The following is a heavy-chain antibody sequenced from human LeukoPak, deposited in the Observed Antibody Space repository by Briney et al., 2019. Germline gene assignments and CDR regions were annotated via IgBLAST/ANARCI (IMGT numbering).Heavy chain of an antibody. CDR1: GFTFSSYD. J-gene: IGHJ6*02. CDR2: IGTAGDT. Sequence: PGGSLRLSCAASGFTFSSYDMHWVRHATGKGLEWVSAIGTAGDTYYPGSVKGRFTISRENAKNSLYPQMNSLRAGDTAVYYCARSRLSYYGMDVWGQGTTVTVSS. V-gene: IGHV3-13*01. CDR3: ARSRLSYYGMDV. D-gene: IGHD2-15*01.